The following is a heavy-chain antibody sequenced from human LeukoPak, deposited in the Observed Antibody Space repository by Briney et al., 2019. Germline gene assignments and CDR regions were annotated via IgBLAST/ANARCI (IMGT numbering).Heavy chain of an antibody. CDR1: GFTFSTYS. CDR3: ARDPGSYHYMDV. D-gene: IGHD1-14*01. V-gene: IGHV3-21*01. CDR2: IGISSSYI. Sequence: AGGSLRLSCAASGFTFSTYSMYWVRQAPGKGLEWVSSIGISSSYIYYADPVKGRFTISRDNAKNSLYLQMNSLRAEDTAVYYCARDPGSYHYMDVWGKGTTVTVSS. J-gene: IGHJ6*03.